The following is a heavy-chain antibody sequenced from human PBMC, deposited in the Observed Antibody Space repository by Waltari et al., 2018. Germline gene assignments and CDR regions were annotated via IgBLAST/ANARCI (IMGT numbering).Heavy chain of an antibody. CDR2: INPNSGGT. CDR3: ARDGDDYYGMDV. CDR1: GYTFTGYY. D-gene: IGHD2-21*01. V-gene: IGHV1-2*02. J-gene: IGHJ6*02. Sequence: QVQLVQSGAEVKKPGASVTVSCKASGYTFTGYYMPWVRQAPGQGLEWMGGINPNSGGTNDAQKLQGRVTMTRDTSISTAYMELSRLRSDDTAVYYCARDGDDYYGMDVWGQGTTVTVSS.